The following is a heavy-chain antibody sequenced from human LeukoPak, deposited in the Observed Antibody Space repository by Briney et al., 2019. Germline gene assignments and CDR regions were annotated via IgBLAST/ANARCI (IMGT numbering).Heavy chain of an antibody. CDR3: ARGGLGYPDY. V-gene: IGHV4-59*11. CDR2: IYYSGST. Sequence: SETLSLTCTVSGGSISSHYWSWIRQPPGKGLEWIGYIYYSGSTNCNPSLKSRVTISVDTSKNQFSLKLSSVTAADTAVYYCARGGLGYPDYWGQGTLVTVSS. D-gene: IGHD6-13*01. J-gene: IGHJ4*02. CDR1: GGSISSHY.